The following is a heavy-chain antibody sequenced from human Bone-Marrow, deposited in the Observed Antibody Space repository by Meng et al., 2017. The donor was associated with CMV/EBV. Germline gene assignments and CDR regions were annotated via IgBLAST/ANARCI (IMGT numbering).Heavy chain of an antibody. V-gene: IGHV3-74*01. CDR2: INTDGSST. D-gene: IGHD4-23*01. Sequence: VCGFTFSSYWMPWVRQAPGKGLVWVSRINTDGSSTNYAGSVKGRFTTSRDNAKNTLYLQMNSLRAEDTAVYYCARAPYGANSWFDSWGQGTLVTVSS. CDR1: GFTFSSYW. CDR3: ARAPYGANSWFDS. J-gene: IGHJ5*01.